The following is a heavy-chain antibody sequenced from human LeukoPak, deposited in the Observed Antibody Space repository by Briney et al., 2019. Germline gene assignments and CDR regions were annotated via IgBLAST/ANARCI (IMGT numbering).Heavy chain of an antibody. Sequence: ASVKVSCKASGYTFTGYHMHWVRQAPGQGLEWMGWINPNSGGTNYARKFQGRVTMTRDTSISTAYMELSSLRSEDTAVYYCARDGIDYYDSSGYYSPDAFDIWGQGTMVTVSS. D-gene: IGHD3-22*01. CDR2: INPNSGGT. CDR3: ARDGIDYYDSSGYYSPDAFDI. V-gene: IGHV1-2*02. CDR1: GYTFTGYH. J-gene: IGHJ3*02.